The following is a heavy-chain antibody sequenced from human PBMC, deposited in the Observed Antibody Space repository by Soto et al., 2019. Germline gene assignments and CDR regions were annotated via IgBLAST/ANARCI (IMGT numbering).Heavy chain of an antibody. CDR3: AGGAVNNWFDP. CDR1: GGTFSNFG. J-gene: IGHJ5*02. CDR2: IIPMFGTT. Sequence: QVQLVQSGAEVKKPGSSVKVSCMTSGGTFSNFGISWVRQAPGQGLEWMGGIIPMFGTTTYAQKFQGRFSITAAESTSTAYTELSSLRSEDTAVYYCAGGAVNNWFDPWGQGTLVTVSS. V-gene: IGHV1-69*01.